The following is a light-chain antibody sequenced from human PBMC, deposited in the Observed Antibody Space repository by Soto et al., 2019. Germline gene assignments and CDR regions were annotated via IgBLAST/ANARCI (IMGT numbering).Light chain of an antibody. V-gene: IGLV2-14*01. Sequence: QSALTQPASVSGSPGQSITISCTGTSRDIGFFNYVSWYQQFPGNAPKLIIFEVTNRPSGVSNRFSASKSGNTASLTISGLQAEDGADYYCCSFTSSNTHVFGTGTKLTVL. CDR1: SRDIGFFNY. CDR2: EVT. CDR3: CSFTSSNTHV. J-gene: IGLJ1*01.